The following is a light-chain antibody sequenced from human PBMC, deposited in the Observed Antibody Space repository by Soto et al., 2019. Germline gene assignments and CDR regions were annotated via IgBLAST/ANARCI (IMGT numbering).Light chain of an antibody. CDR2: DVS. J-gene: IGLJ2*01. Sequence: QSALTQPASVSGSPGQSITISCTGTSSDVGAYNYVSWYQQHPVKAPKLMIYDVSSRPSGISNRFSGSKSGNTASLTISGVQAEDAADYYCSSYASSSTVIFGGGTQLTVL. CDR3: SSYASSSTVI. V-gene: IGLV2-14*01. CDR1: SSDVGAYNY.